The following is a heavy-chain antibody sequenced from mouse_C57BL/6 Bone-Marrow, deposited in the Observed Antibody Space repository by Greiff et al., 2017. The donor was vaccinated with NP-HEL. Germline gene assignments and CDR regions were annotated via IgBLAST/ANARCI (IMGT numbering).Heavy chain of an antibody. CDR3: ARGGY. Sequence: QVQLKQSGAELVQPGASVKLSCKASGYTFTSYWMHWVKQSPGQGLEWIGMIHPNSGSTNYNEKFKSKDTLTVDKPSSTSYMQLSSLTSEDSAVYYWARGGYWGQGTTLTVSS. J-gene: IGHJ2*01. CDR1: GYTFTSYW. CDR2: IHPNSGST. V-gene: IGHV1-64*01.